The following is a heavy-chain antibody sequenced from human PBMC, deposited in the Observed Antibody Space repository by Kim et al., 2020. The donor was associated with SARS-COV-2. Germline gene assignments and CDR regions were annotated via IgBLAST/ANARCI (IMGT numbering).Heavy chain of an antibody. CDR2: VSGDGGTT. Sequence: GGSLRLSCAASGFTFADSVMHWVRQVPGKGLEWVALVSGDGGTTYYADSVKGRFTISRDNSKDSLYLQMNSLRADDTAFYYCSKASGWLPRYCGQGTLVTVSS. J-gene: IGHJ4*02. V-gene: IGHV3-43*02. D-gene: IGHD6-19*01. CDR1: GFTFADSV. CDR3: SKASGWLPRY.